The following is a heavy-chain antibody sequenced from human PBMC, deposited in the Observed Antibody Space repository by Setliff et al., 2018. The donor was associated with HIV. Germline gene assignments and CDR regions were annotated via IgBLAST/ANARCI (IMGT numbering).Heavy chain of an antibody. D-gene: IGHD2-2*01. J-gene: IGHJ6*03. CDR1: GFSFSNYG. CDR3: AKARSEYQLMPRYYYMDV. Sequence: GESLKISCVASGFSFSNYGMHWVRQAPGKGLEWVAVMLYDGSDRKYADSVKGRFTISRDNSKKTLYLQMDSLRPEDTAVYYCAKARSEYQLMPRYYYMDVWGQGTTVTVSS. V-gene: IGHV3-30*18. CDR2: MLYDGSDR.